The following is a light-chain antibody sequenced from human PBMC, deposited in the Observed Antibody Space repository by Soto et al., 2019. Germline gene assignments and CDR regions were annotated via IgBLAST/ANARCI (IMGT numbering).Light chain of an antibody. CDR2: DAF. Sequence: EIVLTQSPATLSLSPGERATLSCRASQSIGTSLDWYQQKPGQVPRLLIFDAFDRPTGMPARFSGSGSGTDFTLTISNLEPDDFAVYYCQQRSQWPLTFGGGTKVEIK. CDR3: QQRSQWPLT. J-gene: IGKJ4*01. CDR1: QSIGTS. V-gene: IGKV3-11*01.